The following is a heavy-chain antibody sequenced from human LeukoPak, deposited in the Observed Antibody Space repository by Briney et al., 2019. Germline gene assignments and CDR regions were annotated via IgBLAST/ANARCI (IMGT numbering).Heavy chain of an antibody. CDR2: ISGSGGST. V-gene: IGHV3-23*01. Sequence: PGGSLRLSCAASGFTFSSYAMSWVRQAPGKGLEWVSAISGSGGSTYYADSVKGRLTISRDNSKNTLYLQMNSLRAEDTAVYYCAKQAGPFGVGAIFDYWGQGTLVTVSS. D-gene: IGHD1-26*01. J-gene: IGHJ4*02. CDR1: GFTFSSYA. CDR3: AKQAGPFGVGAIFDY.